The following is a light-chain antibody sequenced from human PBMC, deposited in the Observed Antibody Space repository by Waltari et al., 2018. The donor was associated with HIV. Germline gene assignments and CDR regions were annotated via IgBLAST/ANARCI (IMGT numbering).Light chain of an antibody. Sequence: QAALTQPASVSGSPGQSITISCTGPSRDVGNYNSVCWYQQHPGKAPKLLIYEVTNRPSGVSDRFSGSKSGNTASLTISGLQAEDEADYYCSSFRSTTTSILFGGGTKLTVL. CDR2: EVT. CDR1: SRDVGNYNS. V-gene: IGLV2-14*01. J-gene: IGLJ2*01. CDR3: SSFRSTTTSIL.